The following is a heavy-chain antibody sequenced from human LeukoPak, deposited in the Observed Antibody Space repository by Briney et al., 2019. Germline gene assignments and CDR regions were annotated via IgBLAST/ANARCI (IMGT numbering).Heavy chain of an antibody. J-gene: IGHJ4*02. V-gene: IGHV1-69*04. Sequence: SVKVSCKASGGTFSRYAISWVRQAPGQGLEWMGRIIPILGIANYAQKFQGRVTITADKSTSTAYMELSSLRSEDTAVYYCARDRPSTTDGYWGQGTLVTVSS. CDR3: ARDRPSTTDGY. CDR2: IIPILGIA. D-gene: IGHD4-17*01. CDR1: GGTFSRYA.